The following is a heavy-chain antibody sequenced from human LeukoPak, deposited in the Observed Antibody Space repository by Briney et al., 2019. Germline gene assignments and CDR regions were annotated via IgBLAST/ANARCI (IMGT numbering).Heavy chain of an antibody. CDR2: INSDGSST. J-gene: IGHJ4*02. V-gene: IGHV3-74*01. CDR1: GFTFSSYW. Sequence: GGSLRLSCAASGFTFSSYWMHWVRQAPGKGLVWVSRINSDGSSTSYADSVKGRFTISRDNSKNTLYLQMNSLRAEDTAVYYCAKDTPTYDSSGYYPYYWGQGTLVTVSS. CDR3: AKDTPTYDSSGYYPYY. D-gene: IGHD3-22*01.